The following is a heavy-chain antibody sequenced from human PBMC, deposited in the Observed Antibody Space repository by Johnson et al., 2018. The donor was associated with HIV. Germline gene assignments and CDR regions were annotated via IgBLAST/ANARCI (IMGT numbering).Heavy chain of an antibody. V-gene: IGHV3-9*01. CDR3: AAYYDFWSGSYTSGFDI. CDR1: GFTFDDYA. CDR2: ISWNSGSI. J-gene: IGHJ3*02. Sequence: VQLVESGGGLVQPGRSLRLSCAASGFTFDDYAMHWVRQAPGKGLEWVSGISWNSGSIGSADSVKGRFTISRDNAKNSLFLKMNSLRPEDTAMYYCAAYYDFWSGSYTSGFDIWGQGTMVTVSS. D-gene: IGHD3-3*01.